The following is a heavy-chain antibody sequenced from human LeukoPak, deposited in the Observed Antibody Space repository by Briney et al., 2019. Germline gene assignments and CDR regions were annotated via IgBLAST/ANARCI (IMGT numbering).Heavy chain of an antibody. J-gene: IGHJ4*02. Sequence: GGSLRLSCAASGFTFDNYGLSWVRQVPGKGLEWVSGINWNGGSIGYADSVKGRFTTSRDNAKNSLYLQMNSLRAEDTALYYCARVGIYGDYGRYFDYWGQGTLVTVSS. CDR1: GFTFDNYG. D-gene: IGHD4-17*01. V-gene: IGHV3-20*04. CDR2: INWNGGSI. CDR3: ARVGIYGDYGRYFDY.